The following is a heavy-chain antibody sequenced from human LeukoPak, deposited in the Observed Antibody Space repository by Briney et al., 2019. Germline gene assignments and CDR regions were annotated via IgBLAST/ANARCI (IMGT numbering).Heavy chain of an antibody. J-gene: IGHJ6*03. Sequence: SETLSLTCTVSGGSISSSSYYWCWIRQPPGKGLEWIGSIYYSGSTYYNPSLKSRVTISVDTSKNQFSLKLSSVTAADTAVYYCARLPRVAARYYYYMDVWGKGTSVTVSS. D-gene: IGHD6-6*01. CDR2: IYYSGST. V-gene: IGHV4-39*01. CDR1: GGSISSSSYY. CDR3: ARLPRVAARYYYYMDV.